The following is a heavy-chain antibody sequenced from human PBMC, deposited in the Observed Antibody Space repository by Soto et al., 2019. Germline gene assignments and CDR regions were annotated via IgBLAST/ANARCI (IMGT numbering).Heavy chain of an antibody. D-gene: IGHD2-2*01. Sequence: GASVKVSCKASGYTFTSYGISWVRQAPGQGLEWMGWISAYNGNTNYAQKLQGRVTMTTDTSTSTAYMELRSLRSDNTAVYYCARGPYYIVVVPAALDYWGQGTLVTVSS. CDR3: ARGPYYIVVVPAALDY. J-gene: IGHJ4*02. CDR1: GYTFTSYG. CDR2: ISAYNGNT. V-gene: IGHV1-18*01.